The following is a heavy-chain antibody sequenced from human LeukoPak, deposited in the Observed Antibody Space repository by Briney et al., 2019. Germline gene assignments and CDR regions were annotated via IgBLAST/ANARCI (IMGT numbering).Heavy chain of an antibody. CDR2: ISAYNGNT. Sequence: ASVKVSCKASGYTFTSYGISWVRQAPAQGLVWMGWISAYNGNTNYAQKLQGRVTMTTDTSTSTAYMELRSLRSDDTAVYYCARAPGFAGGDDYYYYYMDVWGKGTTVTVSS. V-gene: IGHV1-18*01. CDR1: GYTFTSYG. D-gene: IGHD3-10*01. CDR3: ARAPGFAGGDDYYYYYMDV. J-gene: IGHJ6*03.